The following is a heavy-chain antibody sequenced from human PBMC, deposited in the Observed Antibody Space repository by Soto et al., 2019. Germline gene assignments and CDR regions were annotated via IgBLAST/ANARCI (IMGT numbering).Heavy chain of an antibody. CDR2: THYTGSS. D-gene: IGHD6-13*01. CDR3: AKEEYDVAAAGTIGY. Sequence: SETLSLTCTVSDDSISSYYWSWIRQSPGKGLEWIGYTHYTGSSYYNPSLKSRVAMSVDTSKNQFSLNLASVTAADTAVYYCAKEEYDVAAAGTIGYWGQGTLVTVSS. V-gene: IGHV4-59*01. J-gene: IGHJ4*02. CDR1: DDSISSYY.